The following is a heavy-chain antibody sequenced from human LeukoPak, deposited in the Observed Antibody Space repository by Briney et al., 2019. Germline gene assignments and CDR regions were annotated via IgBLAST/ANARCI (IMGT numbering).Heavy chain of an antibody. J-gene: IGHJ3*02. V-gene: IGHV3-11*01. D-gene: IGHD4-17*01. CDR2: ISSSGSTI. CDR1: GFTFSDYY. Sequence: GRSLRLSCAASGFTFSDYYMSWIRQAPGKGLEWVSYISSSGSTIYYADSVKGRFTISRDNAKNSLYLQMNSLRAEDTAVYYCARPFYGGNSGGDAFDIWGQGTMVTVSS. CDR3: ARPFYGGNSGGDAFDI.